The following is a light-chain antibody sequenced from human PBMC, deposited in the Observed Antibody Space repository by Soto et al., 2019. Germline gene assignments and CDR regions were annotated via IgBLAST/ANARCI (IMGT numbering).Light chain of an antibody. CDR2: AAS. Sequence: DIHMTQSPSAVAASVGCRFTIACRASHGISSWLAWYQQKPGKAPKLLIYAASSLQSGVPSRSSGSGSGTDFTLTISSLQPEDFATYYCQQANSFPLTFGRGTKVDI. CDR1: HGISSW. J-gene: IGKJ4*01. CDR3: QQANSFPLT. V-gene: IGKV1-12*01.